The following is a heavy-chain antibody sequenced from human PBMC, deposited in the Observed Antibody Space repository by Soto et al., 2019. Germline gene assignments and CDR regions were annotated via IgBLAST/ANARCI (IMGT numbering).Heavy chain of an antibody. CDR1: GFTFSSYA. Sequence: GGSLRLSCAASGFTFSSYAMSWVRQAPGKGLEWVSAISGSGGSTYYADSVKGRFTISRDNSKNTLYLQMNSLRAEDTAVHYCANLRFLEWSLNWFDPWGQGTLVTVSS. CDR3: ANLRFLEWSLNWFDP. D-gene: IGHD3-3*01. J-gene: IGHJ5*02. CDR2: ISGSGGST. V-gene: IGHV3-23*01.